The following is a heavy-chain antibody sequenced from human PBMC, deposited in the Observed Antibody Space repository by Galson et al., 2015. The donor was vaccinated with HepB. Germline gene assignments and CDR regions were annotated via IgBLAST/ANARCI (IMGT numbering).Heavy chain of an antibody. V-gene: IGHV3-23*01. CDR2: INDDGSTT. J-gene: IGHJ3*02. D-gene: IGHD6-19*01. CDR3: AKGITGSGWPDDAFDT. CDR1: GFPFTSYA. Sequence: SLRLSCAASGFPFTSYALTWVRQVPGRGLEWVSVINDDGSTTHYADSEKGRFTISRDNPENTVYLQMNSLRAEDTAVYYCAKGITGSGWPDDAFDTWGQGTMVTV.